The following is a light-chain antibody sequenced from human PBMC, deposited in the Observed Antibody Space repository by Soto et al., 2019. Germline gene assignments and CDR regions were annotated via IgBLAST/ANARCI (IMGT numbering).Light chain of an antibody. J-gene: IGLJ1*01. V-gene: IGLV1-40*01. CDR3: TSFAPGRIYV. Sequence: PSGVPDRFSASTSGTSASLAITGLQAEDEGDYYCTSFAPGRIYVFGSGTKVTVL.